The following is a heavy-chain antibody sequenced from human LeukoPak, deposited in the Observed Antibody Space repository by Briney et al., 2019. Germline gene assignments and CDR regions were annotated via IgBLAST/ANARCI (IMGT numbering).Heavy chain of an antibody. CDR2: ISGSGGST. J-gene: IGHJ4*02. Sequence: GGSLRLSCAASGFTFSSYAMSWVRQAPGKGLEWVSAISGSGGSTYYADSVKGRFTISRDNSKNTLYLQMNSLRAEDTAVYYCARDTYDSSGYYYFDYWGQGTLVTVSS. CDR3: ARDTYDSSGYYYFDY. D-gene: IGHD3-22*01. V-gene: IGHV3-23*01. CDR1: GFTFSSYA.